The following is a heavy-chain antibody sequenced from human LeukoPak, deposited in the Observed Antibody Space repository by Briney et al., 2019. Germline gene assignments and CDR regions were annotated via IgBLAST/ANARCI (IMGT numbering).Heavy chain of an antibody. J-gene: IGHJ4*02. Sequence: SGTLSLTCAVSGGSISSSNWWSWVRQPPGKGLEWIGEIYHSGSTNYNPSLKSRVTISVDKSKNQFSLKLSSVTAADTAVYYCARDALYCSGGSCYDYWGQGTLVTVSS. CDR2: IYHSGST. CDR3: ARDALYCSGGSCYDY. CDR1: GGSISSSNW. D-gene: IGHD2-15*01. V-gene: IGHV4-4*02.